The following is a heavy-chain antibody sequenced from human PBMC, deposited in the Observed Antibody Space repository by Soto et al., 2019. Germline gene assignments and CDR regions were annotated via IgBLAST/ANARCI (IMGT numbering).Heavy chain of an antibody. D-gene: IGHD3-10*01. V-gene: IGHV1-18*01. CDR2: ISAYNGNT. CDR3: TRDGTLDNYGYYYYHGMDV. Sequence: ASVKVSCKASGYTFTSYGISWVRQAPGQGLEWMGWISAYNGNTNYAQKLQGRVTMTTDTSTSTAYMELRSLRSDDTAVYYCTRDGTLDNYGYYYYHGMDVWGQGTSVTVSS. CDR1: GYTFTSYG. J-gene: IGHJ6*02.